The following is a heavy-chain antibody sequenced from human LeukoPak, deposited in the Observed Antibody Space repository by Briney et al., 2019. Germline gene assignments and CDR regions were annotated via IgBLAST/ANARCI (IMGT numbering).Heavy chain of an antibody. CDR3: ARGGTGKYYYDSSGYYGDY. J-gene: IGHJ4*02. D-gene: IGHD3-22*01. Sequence: GGSLRLSCAASGFTFSNNAMSWVRQAPGKGLEWVSSISSSSSYIYYADSVKGRFTISRDNAKNSLYLQMNSLRAEDTAVYYCARGGTGKYYYDSSGYYGDYWGQGTLVTVSS. CDR1: GFTFSNNA. V-gene: IGHV3-21*01. CDR2: ISSSSSYI.